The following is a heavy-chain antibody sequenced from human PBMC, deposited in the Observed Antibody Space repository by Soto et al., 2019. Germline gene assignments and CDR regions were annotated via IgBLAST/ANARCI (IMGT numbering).Heavy chain of an antibody. V-gene: IGHV3-23*01. CDR3: AKDPAISGVYDFDY. CDR1: RFTFRSYA. Sequence: EVQLLESGGGLVQPGGSLGLSCTASRFTFRSYAMSWVRQAPGKGLEWVSTISGGGDNTYYADSVKGRFTISRDNSKNTLYLQMTSLRAEDTAVYYCAKDPAISGVYDFDYWGQGTLVTVSS. J-gene: IGHJ4*02. D-gene: IGHD3-10*01. CDR2: ISGGGDNT.